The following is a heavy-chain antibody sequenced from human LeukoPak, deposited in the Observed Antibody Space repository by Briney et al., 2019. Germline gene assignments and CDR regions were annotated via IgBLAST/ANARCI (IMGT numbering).Heavy chain of an antibody. Sequence: ASVKVSCKASGYTFTSYGISWVRQAPGQGLEWTGWISAYNGNTNYAQKLQGRVTMTTDTSTSTAYMELRGLRSDDTAVYYCARDGGYVYYDFWSGPRLNDAFDIWGQGTMVTVSS. V-gene: IGHV1-18*01. CDR2: ISAYNGNT. CDR1: GYTFTSYG. D-gene: IGHD3-3*01. CDR3: ARDGGYVYYDFWSGPRLNDAFDI. J-gene: IGHJ3*02.